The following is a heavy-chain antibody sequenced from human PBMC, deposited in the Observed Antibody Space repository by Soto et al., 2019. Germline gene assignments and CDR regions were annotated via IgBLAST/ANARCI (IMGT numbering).Heavy chain of an antibody. CDR1: GYTFTSYY. J-gene: IGHJ4*02. CDR2: INPSGGST. V-gene: IGHV1-46*03. Sequence: QVQLVQSGAEVKKPGASVKVSCKASGYTFTSYYMHWVRQAPGQGLEWMGIINPSGGSTSYAQKFKGRVTMTRDTSTSTVYMELGSLRSEDTAVYYCARARGGDCSSTSCYGGELDYWGQGTLVTVSS. CDR3: ARARGGDCSSTSCYGGELDY. D-gene: IGHD2-2*01.